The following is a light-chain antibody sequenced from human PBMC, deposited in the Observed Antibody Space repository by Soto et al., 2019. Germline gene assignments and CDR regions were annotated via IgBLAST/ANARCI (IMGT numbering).Light chain of an antibody. J-gene: IGKJ4*01. CDR1: QSVSSN. V-gene: IGKV3-15*01. CDR2: GAS. Sequence: MTLSPSTLSACVGDGVIVTCRPSQSVSSNLAWYQQKPGQAPSLLIYGASTRATGTPARFSGSGSGTEFTLTISSLQSEDLAVYYCQQYIRWPLTFGGGTKVDNK. CDR3: QQYIRWPLT.